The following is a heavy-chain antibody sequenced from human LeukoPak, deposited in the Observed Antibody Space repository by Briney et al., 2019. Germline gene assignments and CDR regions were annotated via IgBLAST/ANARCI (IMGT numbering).Heavy chain of an antibody. D-gene: IGHD5-24*01. J-gene: IGHJ4*02. CDR2: ISNSGGST. CDR3: AKDDAWLQYGN. Sequence: GGSLRLSCAASGFTFSSYGMSWVRQAPGKGLEWVSSISNSGGSTYYADSVKGRFTISRDNSKGTVYLQMNSLRPEDTAVYYCAKDDAWLQYGNWGRGTLVTVSS. V-gene: IGHV3-23*01. CDR1: GFTFSSYG.